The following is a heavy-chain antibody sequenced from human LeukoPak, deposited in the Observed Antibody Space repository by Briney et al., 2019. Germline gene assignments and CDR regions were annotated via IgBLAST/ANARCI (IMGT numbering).Heavy chain of an antibody. CDR3: ARDENDGGNSFDY. CDR1: GGSISSGGYY. V-gene: IGHV4-30-2*01. Sequence: PSQTLSLTCTVSGGSISSGGYYWSWIRQPPGKGLEWIGYIYHSGSTYYNPSLKSRVTISVDRSKNQFSLKLSSVTAADTAVYYCARDENDGGNSFDYWGQGTLVTVSS. D-gene: IGHD4-23*01. J-gene: IGHJ4*02. CDR2: IYHSGST.